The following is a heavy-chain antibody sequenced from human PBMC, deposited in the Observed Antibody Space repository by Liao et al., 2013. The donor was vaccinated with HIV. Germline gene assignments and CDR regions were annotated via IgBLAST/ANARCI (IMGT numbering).Heavy chain of an antibody. CDR3: ARVLRYLGGYYFDY. J-gene: IGHJ4*02. Sequence: QVQLQESGPGLVEPSETLSLTCTVSGDSISNYYWSWIRQPAGKGLQWIGHIYTSGSTNYNPSLTSRAAISIDTSKKQFSLNLTSVIAADTAIYYCARVLRYLGGYYFDYWGQGTLVTVS. CDR1: GDSISNYY. D-gene: IGHD3-9*01. V-gene: IGHV4-4*07. CDR2: IYTSGST.